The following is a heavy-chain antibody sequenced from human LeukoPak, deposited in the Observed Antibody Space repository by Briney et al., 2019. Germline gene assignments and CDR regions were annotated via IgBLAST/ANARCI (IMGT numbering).Heavy chain of an antibody. CDR1: GFTFSSYS. CDR3: ARGGAVAGTGGFDY. CDR2: ISSSSYI. J-gene: IGHJ4*02. Sequence: GGSLRLSCAASGFTFSSYSMNWVRQAPGKGLEWVSSISSSSYIYYADSVKGRFTISRDNAKNSLYLQMNSLRAEDTAVYYCARGGAVAGTGGFDYWGQGTLVTVSS. V-gene: IGHV3-21*01. D-gene: IGHD6-19*01.